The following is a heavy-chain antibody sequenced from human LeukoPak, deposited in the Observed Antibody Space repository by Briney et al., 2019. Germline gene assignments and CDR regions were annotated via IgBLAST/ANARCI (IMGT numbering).Heavy chain of an antibody. CDR2: ISGNNDNP. CDR1: GYTFSNFG. V-gene: IGHV1-18*01. CDR3: ARDGTSTDDY. D-gene: IGHD2-2*01. Sequence: ASVKVSCKASGYTFSNFGISGVRQAPGQGLEWMGWISGNNDNPNYGQNFQGRFTVTSDSSTSTAYMELRNLRSDDTAVYYCARDGTSTDDYWGQGTLVTVSS. J-gene: IGHJ4*02.